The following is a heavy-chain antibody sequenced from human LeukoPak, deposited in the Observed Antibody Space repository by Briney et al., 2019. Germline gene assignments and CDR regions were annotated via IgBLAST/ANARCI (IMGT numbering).Heavy chain of an antibody. Sequence: GESLKISCETSGYSFTTYWIGWVRQMPGSGLEWVGAIYPDDSDSRYSPSFQGQVVISADRSIRTAYLQWNSLKTSDTAMYYCVRQRGSSGTINHFDPWGQGTLVTVSS. CDR1: GYSFTTYW. D-gene: IGHD3-10*01. J-gene: IGHJ5*02. V-gene: IGHV5-51*01. CDR2: IYPDDSDS. CDR3: VRQRGSSGTINHFDP.